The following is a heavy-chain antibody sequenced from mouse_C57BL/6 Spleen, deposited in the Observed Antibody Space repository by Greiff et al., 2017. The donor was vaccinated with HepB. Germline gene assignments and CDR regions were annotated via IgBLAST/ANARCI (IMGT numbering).Heavy chain of an antibody. V-gene: IGHV1-26*01. CDR3: ARSRGYAWFAY. CDR2: INPNNGGT. J-gene: IGHJ3*01. Sequence: VQLQQSGPELVKPGASVKISCKASGYTFTDYYMNWVKQSHGKSLEWIGDINPNNGGTSYNQKFKGKATLTVDKSSSTAYMERRSLTSEDSAVYYCARSRGYAWFAYWGQGTLVTVSA. CDR1: GYTFTDYY. D-gene: IGHD2-2*01.